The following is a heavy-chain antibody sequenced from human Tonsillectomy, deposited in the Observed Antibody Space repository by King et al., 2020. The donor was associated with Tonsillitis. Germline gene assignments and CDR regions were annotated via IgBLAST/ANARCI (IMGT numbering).Heavy chain of an antibody. CDR1: GFTFSTYY. J-gene: IGHJ4*02. CDR2: ISSSGSYI. CDR3: ATEYSSNFDY. Sequence: VQLVESGGGLVKPGGSLRLSCAASGFTFSTYYMNWVRQAPGRGLEWVSSISSSGSYIYHADSVKGRFTIFRDNAKNSLYLQMNSLRVEDTAVYYCATEYSSNFDYWGQGTLVTVSS. V-gene: IGHV3-21*01. D-gene: IGHD6-13*01.